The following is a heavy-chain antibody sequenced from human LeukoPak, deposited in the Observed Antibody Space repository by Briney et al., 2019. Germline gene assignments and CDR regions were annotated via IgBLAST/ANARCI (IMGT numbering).Heavy chain of an antibody. CDR2: IHYSGST. V-gene: IGHV4-39*01. D-gene: IGHD3-10*01. CDR3: ASRRRPYYYGSGSYYKGALDY. CDR1: TFSSYA. J-gene: IGHJ4*02. Sequence: TFSSYAMSWVRQAPGKGLEWIGSIHYSGSTYYNPSLKSRVTISVDTSKNQFSLKLSSVTAADTAVYYCASRRRPYYYGSGSYYKGALDYWGQGTLVTVSS.